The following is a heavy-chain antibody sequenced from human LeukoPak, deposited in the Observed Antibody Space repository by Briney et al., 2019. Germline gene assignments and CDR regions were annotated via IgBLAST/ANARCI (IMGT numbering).Heavy chain of an antibody. CDR3: ARALDSSSSRYQAFEY. CDR1: GFSLRNYW. CDR2: LKQDESEK. J-gene: IGHJ4*02. V-gene: IGHV3-7*01. D-gene: IGHD2-2*01. Sequence: GGSLRLSCVASGFSLRNYWMSWVRQAPGKGLEWVANLKQDESEKYYVDSVKGRFTISRDNAKNSLYLQMNSLRAEDTAVYYCARALDSSSSRYQAFEYWGQGTLVTVSS.